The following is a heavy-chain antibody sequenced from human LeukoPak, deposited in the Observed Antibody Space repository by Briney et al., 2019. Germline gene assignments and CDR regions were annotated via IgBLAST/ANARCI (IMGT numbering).Heavy chain of an antibody. V-gene: IGHV4-59*01. Sequence: SETLSLTCTVSGGSISSYYWSWIRQPPGKGLEWIGYIYYSGSTNYNPSLKSRVTISVDTSKNQFSLKLSSVTAADTAVYYCARGPPNYYDTDYWGQGTPVTVSS. CDR3: ARGPPNYYDTDY. D-gene: IGHD3-22*01. CDR1: GGSISSYY. J-gene: IGHJ4*02. CDR2: IYYSGST.